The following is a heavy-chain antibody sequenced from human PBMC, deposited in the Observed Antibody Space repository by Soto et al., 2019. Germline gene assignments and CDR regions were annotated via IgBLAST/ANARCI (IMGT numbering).Heavy chain of an antibody. V-gene: IGHV6-1*01. CDR1: GDSVSSNSAA. J-gene: IGHJ1*01. Sequence: PSQTLSLTCAISGDSVSSNSAAWNWIRQSPSRGLEWLGRTYFNSTWYTDYAVSVRSRLTINADTSKNHFSLNLNSVTPEDTALYYCAGNYYGSVIYGSGSHYSPLSFCGQGIQVPGSS. D-gene: IGHD3-10*01. CDR2: TYFNSTWYT. CDR3: AGNYYGSVIYGSGSHYSPLSF.